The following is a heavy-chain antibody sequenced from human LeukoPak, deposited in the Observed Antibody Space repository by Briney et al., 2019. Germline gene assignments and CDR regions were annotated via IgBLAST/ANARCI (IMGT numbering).Heavy chain of an antibody. CDR3: ARDSGAKSSTYGMDV. CDR2: ISSSGSTI. CDR1: GFTFGDYY. D-gene: IGHD2-2*01. Sequence: GGSLRLSCAASGFTFGDYYMSWIRQAPGKGLEWVSYISSSGSTIYYADSVKGRFTISRDNAKNSLYLQMNSLRAEDTAVYYCARDSGAKSSTYGMDVWGQGTTVTVSS. J-gene: IGHJ6*02. V-gene: IGHV3-11*01.